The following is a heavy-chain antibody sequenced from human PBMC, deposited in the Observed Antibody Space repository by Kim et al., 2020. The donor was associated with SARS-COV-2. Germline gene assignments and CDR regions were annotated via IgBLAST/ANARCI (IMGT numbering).Heavy chain of an antibody. CDR3: ARRGLYYDFWSGYYKGGFFAY. D-gene: IGHD3-3*01. V-gene: IGHV4-39*01. Sequence: SETLSLTCTVSGGSISSSSYYWGWIRQPPGKGLEWIGSIYYSGSTYYNPSLKSRVTISVDTSKNQFSLKLSSVTAADTAVYYCARRGLYYDFWSGYYKGGFFAYWGQGTLVTVSS. CDR1: GGSISSSSYY. CDR2: IYYSGST. J-gene: IGHJ4*02.